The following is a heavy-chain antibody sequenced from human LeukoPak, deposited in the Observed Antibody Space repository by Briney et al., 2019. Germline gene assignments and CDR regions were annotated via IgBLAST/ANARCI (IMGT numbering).Heavy chain of an antibody. V-gene: IGHV3-9*01. J-gene: IGHJ4*02. Sequence: VQPGRSLRLSCAASGFTFDDYAMHWVRQAPGKGLEWVSGIKSDGVTMGYAASVRGRFTISRDNAKTSLYLQMSGLRTEDTALYYCIKDIRRSGYFSVNFDSWGRGTLVTVSS. CDR3: IKDIRRSGYFSVNFDS. D-gene: IGHD6-19*01. CDR1: GFTFDDYA. CDR2: IKSDGVTM.